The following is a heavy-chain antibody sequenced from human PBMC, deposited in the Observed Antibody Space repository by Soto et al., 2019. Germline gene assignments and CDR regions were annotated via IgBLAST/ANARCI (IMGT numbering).Heavy chain of an antibody. CDR1: GFTFSNSA. CDR2: IGRTNNT. V-gene: IGHV3-23*01. Sequence: HPGGSLRLSCAASGFTFSNSAMTWVRQALGKGPEWVSSIGRTNNTHYADSVKGRFAISRDNSQNTLYLQMNSLTAEDTAVYFCETVDAYSYRTDHWGQGTLVTVSS. CDR3: ETVDAYSYRTDH. J-gene: IGHJ4*02. D-gene: IGHD3-16*02.